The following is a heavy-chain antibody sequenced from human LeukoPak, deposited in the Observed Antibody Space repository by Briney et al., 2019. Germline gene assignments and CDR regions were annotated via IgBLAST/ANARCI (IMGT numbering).Heavy chain of an antibody. J-gene: IGHJ2*01. CDR3: ATEDCTDKGDFDL. D-gene: IGHD2/OR15-2a*01. CDR1: GFTFSNHW. V-gene: IGHV3-7*01. Sequence: PGGSLRLSCAASGFTFSNHWMSWVRQAPGNGLEWVANINQGGSETYYADSVKGRFTISRDNAKSALHLELSSLRVEDTALYYCATEDCTDKGDFDLWGRGTLVTVSS. CDR2: INQGGSET.